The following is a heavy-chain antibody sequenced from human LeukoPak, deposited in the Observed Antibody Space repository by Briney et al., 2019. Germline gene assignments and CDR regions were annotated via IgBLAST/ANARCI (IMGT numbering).Heavy chain of an antibody. J-gene: IGHJ3*02. CDR2: IYYTET. V-gene: IGHV4-59*02. D-gene: IGHD3-22*01. Sequence: SETLSLTCTVSGGSVSDYYWSWIRQSPGKGLEWIGYIYYTETSYNPSLKSRVTISADTSKNQFSLKLYSVTAADTAVYYCARDVRRYYDSSGYSGDAFDIWGQGTMVTVSS. CDR1: GGSVSDYY. CDR3: ARDVRRYYDSSGYSGDAFDI.